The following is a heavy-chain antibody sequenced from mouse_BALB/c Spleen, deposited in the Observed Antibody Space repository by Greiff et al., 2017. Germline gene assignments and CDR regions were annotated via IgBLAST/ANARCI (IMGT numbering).Heavy chain of an antibody. CDR1: GFTFSSYA. CDR2: ISSGGST. D-gene: IGHD1-1*01. Sequence: DVQLVESGGGLVKPGGSLKLSCAASGFTFSSYAMSWVRQTPEKRLEWVASISSGGSTYYPDSVKGRFTISRDNARNILYLQMSSLRSEDTAMYYCARCITTVPWYFDVWGAGTTVTVSS. CDR3: ARCITTVPWYFDV. J-gene: IGHJ1*01. V-gene: IGHV5-6-5*01.